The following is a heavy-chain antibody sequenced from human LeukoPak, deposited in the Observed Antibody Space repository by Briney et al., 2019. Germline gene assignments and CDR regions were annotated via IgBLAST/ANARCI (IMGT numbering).Heavy chain of an antibody. CDR2: INWNGGST. V-gene: IGHV3-20*04. Sequence: PGGSLRLSCAASGFTFDDYGMSWVRQAPGKGLESVSGINWNGGSTGYADSVKGRFTISRDNAKNSLYLQMNSLRAEDTALYYCARDPRFLEWLSSPDFDYWGQGTLVTVSS. CDR3: ARDPRFLEWLSSPDFDY. J-gene: IGHJ4*02. D-gene: IGHD3-3*01. CDR1: GFTFDDYG.